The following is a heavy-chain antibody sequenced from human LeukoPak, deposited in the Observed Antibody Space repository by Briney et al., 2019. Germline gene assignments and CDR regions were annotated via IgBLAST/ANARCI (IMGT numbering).Heavy chain of an antibody. CDR2: IYYSGST. V-gene: IGHV4-59*01. Sequence: SETLSLTCTVSGGSISSYYWSWIRQPPGKGLEWIGYIYYSGSTNYNPSLKSRVPISVDTSKNQFSLKLSSVTAADTAVYYCARGRYYDFWSGARGQTYFDYWGQGTLVTVSS. CDR1: GGSISSYY. J-gene: IGHJ4*02. D-gene: IGHD3-3*01. CDR3: ARGRYYDFWSGARGQTYFDY.